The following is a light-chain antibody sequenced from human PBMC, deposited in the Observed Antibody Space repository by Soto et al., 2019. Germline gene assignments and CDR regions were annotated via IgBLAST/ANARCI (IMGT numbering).Light chain of an antibody. CDR1: TSNIGNNY. V-gene: IGLV1-51*02. CDR2: ENA. Sequence: QSVLTQPPSVSAAPGQKVTISCSGSTSNIGNNYVYWYQQFPGAAPKLLMYENAKRASGIPDRFSGSKSGTAATLAITGIQTGDEDDYYCGTWDSGLSGFVFVTGTKLTVL. CDR3: GTWDSGLSGFV. J-gene: IGLJ1*01.